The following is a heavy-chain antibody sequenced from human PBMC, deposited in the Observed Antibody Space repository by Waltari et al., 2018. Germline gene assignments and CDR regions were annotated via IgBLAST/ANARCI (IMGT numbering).Heavy chain of an antibody. J-gene: IGHJ6*02. CDR1: EGTFSSYA. CDR2: ISPSIGTA. Sequence: QVQLVQSGADVKKPGSSVKVSCKASEGTFSSYAISWVRQAPGQGLEWLGGISPSIGTANDAQKVQCRVTITEDESTSTAYMELSRLGADDTAVYYWARGHQSTIFGVSSPLGGMDVWGQGTTVTVSS. D-gene: IGHD3-3*01. V-gene: IGHV1-69*01. CDR3: ARGHQSTIFGVSSPLGGMDV.